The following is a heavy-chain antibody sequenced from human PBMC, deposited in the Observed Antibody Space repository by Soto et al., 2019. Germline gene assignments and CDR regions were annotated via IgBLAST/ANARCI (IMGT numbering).Heavy chain of an antibody. D-gene: IGHD3-16*02. CDR1: GVKERNSG. CDR2: ILASGDV. V-gene: IGHV3-9*01. Sequence: LSYATCGVKERNSGRQRDQQVQGGGLEWGSGILASGDVGYVDRVRGRFTMSRDVAKSSLHLQMNSLKTDDTALYYCVRDTSFPASDVWGQGTTVTVS. CDR3: VRDTSFPASDV. J-gene: IGHJ6*02.